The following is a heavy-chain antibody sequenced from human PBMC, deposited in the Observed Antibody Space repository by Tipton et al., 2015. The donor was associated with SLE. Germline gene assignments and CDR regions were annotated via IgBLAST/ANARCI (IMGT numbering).Heavy chain of an antibody. V-gene: IGHV3-23*01. CDR1: GFTFSTFA. Sequence: GSLRLSCAASGFTFSTFAMSWVRQAPGKGLEWVSGISASGAGKYYADSVKGRFTISRDNSKNTLYLQMNSLRAEDTAVYYCAKAGDGYSYGSGLDYWGQGTLVTVSS. CDR2: ISASGAGK. CDR3: AKAGDGYSYGSGLDY. D-gene: IGHD5-18*01. J-gene: IGHJ4*02.